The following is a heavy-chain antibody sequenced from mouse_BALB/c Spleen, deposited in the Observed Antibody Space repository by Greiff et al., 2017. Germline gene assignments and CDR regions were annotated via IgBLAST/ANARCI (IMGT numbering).Heavy chain of an antibody. Sequence: DVMLVESGGGLVQPGGSLRLTCATSGFTFTDYYMSWVRQPPGKALEWLGFIRNKANGYTTEYSASVKGRFTISRDNSQSILYLQMNTLRTEDSATYYCSRGQYGNYVGVWGEGTAVTVSA. D-gene: IGHD2-10*02. CDR2: IRNKANGYTT. V-gene: IGHV7-3*02. CDR1: GFTFTDYY. CDR3: SRGQYGNYVGV. J-gene: IGHJ1*01.